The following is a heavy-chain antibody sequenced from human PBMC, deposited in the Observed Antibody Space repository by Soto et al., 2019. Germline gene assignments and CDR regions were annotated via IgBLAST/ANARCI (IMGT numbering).Heavy chain of an antibody. Sequence: EVQLLESGGGLVQPGGSLRLSCAASGFTFSSYAMSWVRQAPGKGLEWVSAISGSGGSTYYADSVKGRFTISRDNSKNTLYRQMNSLRAEDTAVYYCAKSGVAVIAAAGDYWGQGTLVTVSS. CDR3: AKSGVAVIAAAGDY. CDR2: ISGSGGST. D-gene: IGHD6-13*01. CDR1: GFTFSSYA. V-gene: IGHV3-23*01. J-gene: IGHJ4*02.